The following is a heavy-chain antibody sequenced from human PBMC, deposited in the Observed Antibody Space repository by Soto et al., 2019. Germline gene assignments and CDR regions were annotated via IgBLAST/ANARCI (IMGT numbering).Heavy chain of an antibody. CDR3: TRGRGSYSYYYYGMDV. Sequence: PGGSLRLSCAASGFTFSGSAMHWVRQASGKGLEWVGRIRSKANSYATAYAASVKGRFTISRDDSKNTAYLQMNSLKTEDTAVYYRTRGRGSYSYYYYGMDVWGQGTTVTVSS. CDR1: GFTFSGSA. J-gene: IGHJ6*02. D-gene: IGHD1-26*01. V-gene: IGHV3-73*01. CDR2: IRSKANSYAT.